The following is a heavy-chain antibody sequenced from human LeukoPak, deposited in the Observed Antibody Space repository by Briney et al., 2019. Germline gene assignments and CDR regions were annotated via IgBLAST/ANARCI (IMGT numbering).Heavy chain of an antibody. V-gene: IGHV3-23*01. J-gene: IGHJ2*01. Sequence: GGSLRLSCEASGFTFITYGMTWVRQAPGKGLEWVSGITGSSTWTYYADSVRGRFTISRDNSKNTLHLQMNNLTADDTAIYYCARELVSLGTGYFDLWGRGTLVTVSS. CDR1: GFTFITYG. CDR2: ITGSSTWT. D-gene: IGHD7-27*01. CDR3: ARELVSLGTGYFDL.